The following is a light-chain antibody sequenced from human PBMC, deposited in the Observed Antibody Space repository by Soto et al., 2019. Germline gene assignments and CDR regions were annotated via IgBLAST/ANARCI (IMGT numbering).Light chain of an antibody. CDR3: QQYNNWPPIT. Sequence: EIVMTQSPATLSVSPGERATLSCRASQSVKINLAWYQQKPGQAPRLLIYGAFTRATGIPARFSGSGSGTEFTLTISTLPSEDFAVYYCQQYNNWPPITFGQGTRVEIK. CDR1: QSVKIN. J-gene: IGKJ5*01. CDR2: GAF. V-gene: IGKV3-15*01.